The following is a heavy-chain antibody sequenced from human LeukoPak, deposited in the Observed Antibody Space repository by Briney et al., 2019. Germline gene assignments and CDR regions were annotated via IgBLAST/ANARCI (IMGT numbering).Heavy chain of an antibody. CDR3: ASVLYYYDSSGYFT. CDR1: GGTFSSYA. CDR2: IIPILGIA. V-gene: IGHV1-69*04. Sequence: SVKVSCKASGGTFSSYAISWVRQAPGQGLEWMGRIIPILGIANYAQKFQGRVTITADKSTSTAYMELSSLRSEDTAVYYCASVLYYYDSSGYFTWGQGTLVTVSS. D-gene: IGHD3-22*01. J-gene: IGHJ4*02.